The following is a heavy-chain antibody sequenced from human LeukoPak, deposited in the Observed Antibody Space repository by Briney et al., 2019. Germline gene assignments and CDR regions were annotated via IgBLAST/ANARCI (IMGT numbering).Heavy chain of an antibody. V-gene: IGHV3-49*04. CDR3: TRERVAVAAYYFDY. J-gene: IGHJ4*02. Sequence: GGSLRLSCTASGFTSGDYALSWVRQAPGKGLEWVGFIRSKPYGGTTAYAASVKGRFTISRDDSKSIAYLQMNSLKTEDTAVYYCTRERVAVAAYYFDYWGQGTLVTVSS. CDR2: IRSKPYGGTT. D-gene: IGHD6-19*01. CDR1: GFTSGDYA.